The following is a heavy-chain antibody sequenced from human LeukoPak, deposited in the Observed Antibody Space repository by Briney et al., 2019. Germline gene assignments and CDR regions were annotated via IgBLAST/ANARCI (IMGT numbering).Heavy chain of an antibody. V-gene: IGHV4-39*01. D-gene: IGHD6-6*01. CDR3: ARLGLVGPYSSSAYYFDY. Sequence: SETLSLTCTVSGDSISNRNYYWGWIRQPPGKGLAWIGSIYYRGSSYYNPSLRSRVTIYVDTSKNQFSLRLSFVTAADTAVYYCARLGLVGPYSSSAYYFDYWGQGALVTVSS. J-gene: IGHJ4*02. CDR1: GDSISNRNYY. CDR2: IYYRGSS.